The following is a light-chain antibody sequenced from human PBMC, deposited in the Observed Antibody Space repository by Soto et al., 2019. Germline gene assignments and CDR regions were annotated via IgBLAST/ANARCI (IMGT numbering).Light chain of an antibody. J-gene: IGKJ4*01. CDR3: PQRIDWPRP. CDR1: QSVNNY. Sequence: SWSPPEKDTLTCRASQSVNNYLAWYQQTPGQAPRLLIYDASTRATGIPARFSGSGSGTDFTLTISSLEPEDFAVYYCPQRIDWPRPFGGGTKVDIK. CDR2: DAS. V-gene: IGKV3-11*01.